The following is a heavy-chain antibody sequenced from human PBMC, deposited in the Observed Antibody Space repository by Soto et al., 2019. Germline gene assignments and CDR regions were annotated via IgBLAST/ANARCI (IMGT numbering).Heavy chain of an antibody. D-gene: IGHD3-10*01. Sequence: QVQLVESGGGVVQPGRSLRLSCAASGFTFSSYGINWVRQAPGKGLEWVAVIWYDGTDKYYTDSVKGRFTISRDNSKNTLYLRMNSLRAEDTAVYYSARLITMVRGVNYYYMDVWGKGTTVSVSS. CDR1: GFTFSSYG. V-gene: IGHV3-33*01. CDR2: IWYDGTDK. CDR3: ARLITMVRGVNYYYMDV. J-gene: IGHJ6*03.